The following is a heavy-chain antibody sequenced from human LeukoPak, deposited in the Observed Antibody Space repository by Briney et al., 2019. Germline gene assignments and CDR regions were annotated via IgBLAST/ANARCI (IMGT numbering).Heavy chain of an antibody. CDR3: TESSGRPPYYGLDV. V-gene: IGHV3-30*04. CDR2: ISYDGSRK. J-gene: IGHJ6*04. D-gene: IGHD6-19*01. CDR1: GLTYRHYA. Sequence: GRSLRLSCVASGLTYRHYAMRWVRQAPGKGLEWVAMISYDGSRKYYADSVKGRFTISRDNSKNTLDLQMNSLTPEDTAVYYGTESSGRPPYYGLDVWGKGPRSPSPQ.